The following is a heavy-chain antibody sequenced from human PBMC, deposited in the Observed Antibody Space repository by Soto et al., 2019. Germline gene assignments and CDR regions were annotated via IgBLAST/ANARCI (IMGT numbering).Heavy chain of an antibody. J-gene: IGHJ6*02. D-gene: IGHD3-22*01. CDR2: INPSGGST. CDR1: GYTFTSYY. V-gene: IGHV1-46*01. Sequence: ASVKVSCKASGYTFTSYYMHWVRQAPGQGLEWMGIINPSGGSTSYAQKFQGGVTMTRDTSTSTVYMELSSLRSEDTAVYYCARAEETYYYDSSGYYFSYPGPIDYYYGMDVWGQGTTVTVSS. CDR3: ARAEETYYYDSSGYYFSYPGPIDYYYGMDV.